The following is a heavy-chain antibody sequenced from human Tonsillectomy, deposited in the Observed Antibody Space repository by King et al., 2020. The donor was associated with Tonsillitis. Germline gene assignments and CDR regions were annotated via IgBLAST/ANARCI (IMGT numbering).Heavy chain of an antibody. CDR1: AFTFSRLD. CDR2: ISYDGSER. CDR3: AKFSRPWTLVLLAATTPCYYYGVDV. V-gene: IGHV3-30*18. D-gene: IGHD6-25*01. Sequence: VQLVESGGGVVQCGRSLRLSCAPSAFTFSRLDVHWLRQAPGKGLEWVAFISYDGSERDYVDSVKGRFTFSRDQSRNRLFVQMNSLGGDDTAVHYCAKFSRPWTLVLLAATTPCYYYGVDVWGQGTTVTVSS. J-gene: IGHJ6*02.